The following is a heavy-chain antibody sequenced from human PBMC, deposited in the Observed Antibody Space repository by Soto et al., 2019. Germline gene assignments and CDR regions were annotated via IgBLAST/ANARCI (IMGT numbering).Heavy chain of an antibody. D-gene: IGHD6-13*01. J-gene: IGHJ4*02. CDR1: GFSLSTGAMR. CDR3: SRSAHSNSWSFDS. Sequence: SGPTLVNPTQTLTLTCSFSGFSLSTGAMRVNWIRQPPGKALEWLARIDWDDYKFYSTSLKTRLNISNDTSKNEVVLTMTNMGPVDAGTYYCSRSAHSNSWSFDSWGQGTLVTVSS. CDR2: IDWDDYK. V-gene: IGHV2-70*04.